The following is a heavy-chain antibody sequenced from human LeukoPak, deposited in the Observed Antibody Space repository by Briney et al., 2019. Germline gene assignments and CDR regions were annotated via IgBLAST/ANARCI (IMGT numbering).Heavy chain of an antibody. CDR3: ASGSGSYSDFDY. D-gene: IGHD1-26*01. CDR2: IYYSGST. V-gene: IGHV4-59*01. CDR1: GGSISSYY. Sequence: SETLSLTCTVSGGSISSYYWSWIRQPPGKGLVWIGYIYYSGSTNYNPSLKSRVTISVDTSKNQFSLKLSSVTAADTAVYYCASGSGSYSDFDYWGQGTLVTVSS. J-gene: IGHJ4*02.